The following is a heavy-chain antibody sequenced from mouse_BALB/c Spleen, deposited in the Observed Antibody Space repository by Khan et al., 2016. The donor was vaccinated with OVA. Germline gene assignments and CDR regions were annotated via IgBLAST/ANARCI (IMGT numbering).Heavy chain of an antibody. CDR3: TRDRIDY. V-gene: IGHV1-7*01. CDR2: INPTSGYT. J-gene: IGHJ2*01. CDR1: GYTFSTYW. Sequence: VQLVETGAALAKPGASVKMSCKASGYTFSTYWMHWVKQRPGQGLEWIGYINPTSGYTDYNEKFKDKATLSADKSSSTAYMQLSRLTSEDSAVHYCTRDRIDYWGQGTTLTVSS.